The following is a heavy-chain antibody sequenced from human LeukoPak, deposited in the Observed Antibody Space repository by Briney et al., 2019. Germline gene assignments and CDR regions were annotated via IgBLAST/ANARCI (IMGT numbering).Heavy chain of an antibody. CDR1: GYTFTSYG. D-gene: IGHD4-23*01. V-gene: IGHV1-18*01. Sequence: GASVKVSCKSSGYTFTSYGISWVRQAPGQGLEWMGWISAYNGNTNYAQKLQGRVTMTTDISTSTAYMELRSLRSDDTAVYYCARGVRLLPYGGDCYDYWGQGTLVTVSS. CDR3: ARGVRLLPYGGDCYDY. CDR2: ISAYNGNT. J-gene: IGHJ4*02.